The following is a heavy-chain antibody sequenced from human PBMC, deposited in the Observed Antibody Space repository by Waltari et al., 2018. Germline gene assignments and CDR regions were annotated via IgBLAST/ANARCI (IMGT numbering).Heavy chain of an antibody. D-gene: IGHD3-10*01. J-gene: IGHJ4*02. Sequence: QVQLVQSGAEVKKPGASVKVSCKASRYTFTGYYMHWVRQAPGQGLEWMGWINPNSGGTNYAQKFQGRVTMTRDTSISTAYMELSRLRSDDTAVYYCARDLGSGSYYVYYFDYWDQGTLVTVSS. V-gene: IGHV1-2*02. CDR2: INPNSGGT. CDR3: ARDLGSGSYYVYYFDY. CDR1: RYTFTGYY.